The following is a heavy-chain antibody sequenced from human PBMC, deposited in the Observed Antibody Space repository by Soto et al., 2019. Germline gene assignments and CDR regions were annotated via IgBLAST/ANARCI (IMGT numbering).Heavy chain of an antibody. V-gene: IGHV4-4*07. CDR3: ARDGDFWSGSYAFDI. J-gene: IGHJ3*02. Sequence: SKTLSLTCTVAGGSISSYFWSWIRQPAGKGLEWIGRIYTSGSTNYNPSLKSRVTMSVDTSKNQFSLRLSSVTAADTAVYYCARDGDFWSGSYAFDIWGQGTMVTGSS. CDR2: IYTSGST. CDR1: GGSISSYF. D-gene: IGHD3-3*01.